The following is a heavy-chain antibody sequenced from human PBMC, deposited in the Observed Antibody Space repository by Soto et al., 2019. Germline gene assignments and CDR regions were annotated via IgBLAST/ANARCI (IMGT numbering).Heavy chain of an antibody. Sequence: SETLPLTCAVSGGSISSGGYSWSWIRQPPGKGLEWIGYIYHSGITYYNPSLKSRVTISVDRSKSQFSLKLSSVTAADTAVYYCARVPDRWGQGTLVTVS. CDR3: ARVPDR. J-gene: IGHJ5*02. CDR2: IYHSGIT. D-gene: IGHD2-2*01. V-gene: IGHV4-30-2*01. CDR1: GGSISSGGYS.